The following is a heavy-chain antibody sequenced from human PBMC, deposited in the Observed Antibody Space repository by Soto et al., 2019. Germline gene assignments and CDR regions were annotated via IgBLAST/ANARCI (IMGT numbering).Heavy chain of an antibody. Sequence: GGSLRLSCAASGFTFSSYAMHWVRQAPGKGLEWVAVISYDGSNKYYADSVKGRFTISRDNSKNTLYLQMNSLRAEDTAVYYCARQEDIVATITLPFDYWGQGTLVTVSS. CDR3: ARQEDIVATITLPFDY. CDR2: ISYDGSNK. J-gene: IGHJ4*02. V-gene: IGHV3-30-3*01. D-gene: IGHD5-12*01. CDR1: GFTFSSYA.